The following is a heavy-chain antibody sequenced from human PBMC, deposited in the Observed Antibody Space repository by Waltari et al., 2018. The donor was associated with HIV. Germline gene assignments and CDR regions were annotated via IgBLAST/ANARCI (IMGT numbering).Heavy chain of an antibody. D-gene: IGHD3-22*01. V-gene: IGHV4-39*01. CDR1: GGSISSSSYY. Sequence: QLQLQESGPGLVKPSETLSLTCTVSGGSISSSSYYWGWIRQPPGKGLEWIGCIYYSGSTYYNPSLKSRVTISVDTSKNQFSLKLSSVTAADTAVYYCARHEWEYYYEGGYFDYWGQGTLVTVSS. J-gene: IGHJ4*02. CDR2: IYYSGST. CDR3: ARHEWEYYYEGGYFDY.